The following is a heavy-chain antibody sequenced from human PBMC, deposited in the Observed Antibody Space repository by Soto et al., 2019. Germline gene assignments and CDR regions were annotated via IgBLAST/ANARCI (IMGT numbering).Heavy chain of an antibody. J-gene: IGHJ4*02. CDR1: GYTFGSYG. CDR2: ISAYNGNT. CDR3: ARDVGYSSTGDY. Sequence: QVQLVQSGAEVRKPGASVKVSCKASGYTFGSYGISWVRQAPGQGLEWMGWISAYNGNTNYAQKLQGRVTMTTDTSTSTADMELRSLRSDDTAVYYCARDVGYSSTGDYWGQGTLVTVSS. D-gene: IGHD2-2*03. V-gene: IGHV1-18*01.